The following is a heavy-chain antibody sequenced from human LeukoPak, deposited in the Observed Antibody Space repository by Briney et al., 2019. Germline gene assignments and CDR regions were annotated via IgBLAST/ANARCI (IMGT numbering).Heavy chain of an antibody. Sequence: PGGSLRLSCAASGFTFSSYWMHWVRQAPGKGLVWVSRINSDGSSTSYADSVKGRFTISRDNAKNTLYLQMNSLRAEDTAVYYCVREGVATTKELNYYYYYMDVWGKGTTVTVSS. J-gene: IGHJ6*03. CDR1: GFTFSSYW. CDR3: VREGVATTKELNYYYYYMDV. CDR2: INSDGSST. D-gene: IGHD5-12*01. V-gene: IGHV3-74*01.